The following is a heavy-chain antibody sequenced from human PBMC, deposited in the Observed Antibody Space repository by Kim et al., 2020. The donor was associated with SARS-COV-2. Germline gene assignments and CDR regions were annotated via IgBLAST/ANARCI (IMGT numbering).Heavy chain of an antibody. V-gene: IGHV5-51*01. Sequence: GESLKISCKGSGYSFTSYWIGWVRQMPGKGLEWMGIIYPGDSDTRYSPSFQGQVTISADKSISTAYLQWSSLKASDTAMYYCARGIAHRYYYDSSGYYSLVDYWGQGTLVTVSS. CDR3: ARGIAHRYYYDSSGYYSLVDY. J-gene: IGHJ4*02. D-gene: IGHD3-22*01. CDR1: GYSFTSYW. CDR2: IYPGDSDT.